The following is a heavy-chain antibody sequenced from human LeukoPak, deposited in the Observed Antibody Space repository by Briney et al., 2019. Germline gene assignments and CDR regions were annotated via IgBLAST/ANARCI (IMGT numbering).Heavy chain of an antibody. CDR1: GFTFSSYW. D-gene: IGHD6-19*01. Sequence: GGSLRLSCAASGFTFSSYWIHWVRQAPGKGREWVANIKQDGSEKYYVDSVKGRFTISRDNAKNSLYLQMNSLRAEDTAVYYCARVSGWYHVDYWGQGTLVTVSS. CDR3: ARVSGWYHVDY. V-gene: IGHV3-7*01. CDR2: IKQDGSEK. J-gene: IGHJ4*02.